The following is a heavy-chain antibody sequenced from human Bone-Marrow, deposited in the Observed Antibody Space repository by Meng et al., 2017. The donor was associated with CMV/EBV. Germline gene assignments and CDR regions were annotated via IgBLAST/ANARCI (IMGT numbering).Heavy chain of an antibody. J-gene: IGHJ6*02. D-gene: IGHD3-10*01. CDR3: AREPHRYGSGSPHYYYGMDV. CDR2: SNAGNGNT. Sequence: ASVKVSCKASGYTFTSYAMHWVRQAPGQRLEWMGWSNAGNGNTKYSQEFQGRVTITRDTSASTAYMELSSLRSEDTAVYYCAREPHRYGSGSPHYYYGMDVWGQGTTVTVSS. CDR1: GYTFTSYA. V-gene: IGHV1-3*02.